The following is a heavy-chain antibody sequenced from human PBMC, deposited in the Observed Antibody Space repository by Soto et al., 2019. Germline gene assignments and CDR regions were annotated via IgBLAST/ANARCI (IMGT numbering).Heavy chain of an antibody. CDR3: ARDNDRPQLGGNYYYSLDV. J-gene: IGHJ6*02. D-gene: IGHD2-8*01. V-gene: IGHV1-69*12. CDR1: GGTFRTAA. Sequence: QVHLEQSGAEVKKPGSSVKVSCKASGGTFRTAAVSWVRQAPGQGLAGLGGIMPVFRTPDYAQKFQARVTITADESTSTAYRGLSGLRSVDTAVYYCARDNDRPQLGGNYYYSLDVWGQGTTITVSS. CDR2: IMPVFRTP.